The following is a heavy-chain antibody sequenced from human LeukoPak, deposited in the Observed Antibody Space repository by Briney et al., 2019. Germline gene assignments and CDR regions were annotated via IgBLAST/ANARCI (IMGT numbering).Heavy chain of an antibody. CDR1: GFTFSSYS. Sequence: PGGSLRLSCAASGFTFSSYSMNWVRQAPGKGLVWVSYISGSSSTIYYADSVKGRFTISRDNAKNSLYLQMNSLRAEDTAVYYCARGVSWLDYWGQGTLVTVSS. CDR3: ARGVSWLDY. J-gene: IGHJ4*02. D-gene: IGHD6-13*01. V-gene: IGHV3-48*01. CDR2: ISGSSSTI.